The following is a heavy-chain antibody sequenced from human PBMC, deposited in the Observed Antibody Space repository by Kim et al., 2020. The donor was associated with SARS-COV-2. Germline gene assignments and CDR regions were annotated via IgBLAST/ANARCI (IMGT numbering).Heavy chain of an antibody. CDR3: AKWTVTTYYYYGMDV. V-gene: IGHV3-23*01. Sequence: DSVKGRFPISRDNSKTSLSLQMNSLRAEDTAVYYCAKWTVTTYYYYGMDVWGQGTTVTVSS. D-gene: IGHD4-17*01. J-gene: IGHJ6*02.